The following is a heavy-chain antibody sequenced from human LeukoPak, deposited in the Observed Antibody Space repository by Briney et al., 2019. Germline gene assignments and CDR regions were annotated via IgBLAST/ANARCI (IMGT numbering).Heavy chain of an antibody. D-gene: IGHD2-2*02. V-gene: IGHV3-23*01. Sequence: PGASLRLSCAASGFTFSSYAMSWVRQAPGKGLEWVSAISGSGGSTYYADSVKGRFTISRDNSKNTLYLQMNSLRAEDTAVYYCAKEGVVPAAISDYYYYYGMDVWGQETTVTVSS. CDR1: GFTFSSYA. J-gene: IGHJ6*02. CDR3: AKEGVVPAAISDYYYYYGMDV. CDR2: ISGSGGST.